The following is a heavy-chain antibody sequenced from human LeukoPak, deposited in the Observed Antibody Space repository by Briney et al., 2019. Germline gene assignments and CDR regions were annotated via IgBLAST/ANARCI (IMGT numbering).Heavy chain of an antibody. CDR3: ARAQRSSSSNYYYGRDV. CDR1: RFTLSDYY. V-gene: IGHV3-11*04. D-gene: IGHD6-6*01. CDR2: ISSSSHTR. Sequence: GGSLRLSCASSRFTLSDYYMSWIRPAPGKGLEWLSYISSSSHTRYYADSVQGRFTISRDNSKNTLYLQMNSLRAEDTAVYYCARAQRSSSSNYYYGRDVWGQGTTVTVSS. J-gene: IGHJ6*02.